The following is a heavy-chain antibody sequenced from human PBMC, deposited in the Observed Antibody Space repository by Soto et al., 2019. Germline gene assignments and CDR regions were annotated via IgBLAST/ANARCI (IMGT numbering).Heavy chain of an antibody. CDR2: MNPNSGNT. V-gene: IGHV1-8*01. J-gene: IGHJ6*03. Sequence: ASVKVSCKASGYTFTSYDINRVRQATGQGLEWMGWMNPNSGNTGYAQKFQGRVTMTRNTSISTAYMELSSLRSEDTAVYYCARGTGGDIVAYMDVWGKGTTVTVSS. CDR3: ARGTGGDIVAYMDV. D-gene: IGHD2-15*01. CDR1: GYTFTSYD.